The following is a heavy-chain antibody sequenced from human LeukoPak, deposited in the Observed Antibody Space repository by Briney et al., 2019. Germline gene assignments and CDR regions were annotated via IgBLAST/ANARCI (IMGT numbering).Heavy chain of an antibody. Sequence: PGGSLRLSCAASGFTVSSNYMSWVRQAPGKGLEWVSVIYSGGSTYYSDSVKGRFTISRDNSKNTLYLQMNSLRAEDTAVYYCARDRGDGYNDYWGQGTLVTVSS. J-gene: IGHJ4*02. CDR3: ARDRGDGYNDY. D-gene: IGHD5-24*01. V-gene: IGHV3-66*01. CDR2: IYSGGST. CDR1: GFTVSSNY.